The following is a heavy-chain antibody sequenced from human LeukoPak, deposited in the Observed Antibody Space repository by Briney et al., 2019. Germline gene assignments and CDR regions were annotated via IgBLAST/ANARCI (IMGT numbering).Heavy chain of an antibody. Sequence: GGSLRLSCTASGFTFGDYAMSWVRQAPGKGLEWVGFIRSKTYGGTTEYAASVKGRFTISRDDSKSIAYLQMNSLKTEDTAVYYCTRDLFPHSSSPYYFDYWGQGTLVTVSS. V-gene: IGHV3-49*04. J-gene: IGHJ4*02. D-gene: IGHD6-6*01. CDR1: GFTFGDYA. CDR2: IRSKTYGGTT. CDR3: TRDLFPHSSSPYYFDY.